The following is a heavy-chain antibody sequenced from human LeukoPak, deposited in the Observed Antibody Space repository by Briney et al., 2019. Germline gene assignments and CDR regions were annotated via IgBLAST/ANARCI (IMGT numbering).Heavy chain of an antibody. CDR3: ARSIAIFGVVTSSYYYNYMDV. CDR2: ISHRGTT. V-gene: IGHV4-39*07. Sequence: SETLSLTCTVSGGSISSSSYYWGWIRQPPGKGLEWIGEISHRGTTDYNPSLKSRVTVSKDTSNNQCSLSMTSVTAADTAVYYCARSIAIFGVVTSSYYYNYMDVWGKGTTVTVSS. J-gene: IGHJ6*03. CDR1: GGSISSSSYY. D-gene: IGHD3-3*01.